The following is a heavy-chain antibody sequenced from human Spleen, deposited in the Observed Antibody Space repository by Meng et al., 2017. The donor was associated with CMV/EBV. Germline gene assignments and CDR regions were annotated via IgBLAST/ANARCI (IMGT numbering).Heavy chain of an antibody. D-gene: IGHD4-11*01. V-gene: IGHV3-11*04. CDR2: ISSSGNTI. J-gene: IGHJ5*02. CDR3: ARGGPTRPFTVTTGWFDP. Sequence: GESLKISCAASGFPVSDYYMTWVRQAPGKGLEWVANISSSGNTIQYADSVKGRFTISRDNAKNSLYLQMNSLRAEDTAVYYCARGGPTRPFTVTTGWFDPWGQGTLVTVSS. CDR1: GFPVSDYY.